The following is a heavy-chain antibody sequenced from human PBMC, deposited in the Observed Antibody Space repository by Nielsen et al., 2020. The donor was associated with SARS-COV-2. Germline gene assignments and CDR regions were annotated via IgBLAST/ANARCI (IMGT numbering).Heavy chain of an antibody. CDR2: IYWNDDR. J-gene: IGHJ4*02. V-gene: IGHV2-5*01. Sequence: SGPTLVKPTQPFTLTCTFSGFSLNSLGVVVGWIRQPPGKALEWLGFIYWNDDRRYSPSLKTRITITKDTSKNQVVLTMTNMDPVDTGTYYCAHSPTVLAPHFDYWGQGALVTVSS. CDR3: AHSPTVLAPHFDY. CDR1: GFSLNSLGVV. D-gene: IGHD4-17*01.